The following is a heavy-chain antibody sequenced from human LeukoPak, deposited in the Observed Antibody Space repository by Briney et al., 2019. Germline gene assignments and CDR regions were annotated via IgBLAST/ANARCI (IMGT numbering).Heavy chain of an antibody. CDR2: LSADGMGT. D-gene: IGHD2-8*02. V-gene: IGHV3-74*01. CDR1: GFTFREYP. Sequence: GGALRLSCAASGFTFREYPMHGVRQTPGRGLVWVSRLSADGMGTNYADSVRGRFTISRDNAKNTVYYCARDGFTGPSTAYLDHWGQGTLVTVSS. J-gene: IGHJ4*01. CDR3: H.